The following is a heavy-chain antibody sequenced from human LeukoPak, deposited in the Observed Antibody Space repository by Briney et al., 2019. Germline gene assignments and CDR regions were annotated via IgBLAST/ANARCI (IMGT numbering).Heavy chain of an antibody. J-gene: IGHJ4*02. CDR1: GFTFSSYW. V-gene: IGHV3-7*01. CDR2: IKQDGSEK. Sequence: GGSLRLSCAASGFTFSSYWMSWVRQAPGKGLEWVANIKQDGSEKYYVDSVKGRFTISRNNAKNSLYLQMNSLRAEDTAVYYCARGDRDYYDSSGYYTPNDYWAREPWSPSPQ. CDR3: ARGDRDYYDSSGYYTPNDY. D-gene: IGHD3-22*01.